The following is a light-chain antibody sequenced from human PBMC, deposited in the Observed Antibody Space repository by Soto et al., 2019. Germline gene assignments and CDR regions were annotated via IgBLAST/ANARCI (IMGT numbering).Light chain of an antibody. Sequence: QSALTQPASVSGSPGQSITISCTTTSSYIGAYNYVSWYQQHTGKAPKLIIYDVTSRPSGVSNRFSGPKSGNTASLTISGLQAEDEADYFCSSHTFGSVVVFGGGTKLTVL. V-gene: IGLV2-14*03. J-gene: IGLJ2*01. CDR1: SSYIGAYNY. CDR2: DVT. CDR3: SSHTFGSVVV.